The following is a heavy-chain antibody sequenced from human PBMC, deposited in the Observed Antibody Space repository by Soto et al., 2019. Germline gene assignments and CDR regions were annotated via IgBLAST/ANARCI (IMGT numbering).Heavy chain of an antibody. V-gene: IGHV3-11*01. CDR1: GFTFSDYY. Sequence: QVQLVESGGGLVKPGGSLRLSCAASGFTFSDYYMSWIRQAPGKGLEWVSYIRSSGSDIYYADCVKGRFPISRDNAKKLLDQQMNSLRAEDTAVYYCARDMYYDILTGYDVYYYYGMDVWGQGPTVTASS. CDR2: IRSSGSDI. CDR3: ARDMYYDILTGYDVYYYYGMDV. D-gene: IGHD3-9*01. J-gene: IGHJ6*02.